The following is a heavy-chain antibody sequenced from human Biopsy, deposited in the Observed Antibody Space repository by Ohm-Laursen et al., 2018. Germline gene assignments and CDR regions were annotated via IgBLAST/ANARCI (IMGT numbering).Heavy chain of an antibody. J-gene: IGHJ4*02. Sequence: GASVKVSCKVSGYSFTSYGISWVRQAPGQGLEWMGWISAYTGNTDYAQNFHGRVTLTADTSTSTVYMELRSLRSGDTAVYYCARVGAGAPSIDYFDYWGQGALVTISS. CDR2: ISAYTGNT. CDR1: GYSFTSYG. D-gene: IGHD1-26*01. V-gene: IGHV1-18*01. CDR3: ARVGAGAPSIDYFDY.